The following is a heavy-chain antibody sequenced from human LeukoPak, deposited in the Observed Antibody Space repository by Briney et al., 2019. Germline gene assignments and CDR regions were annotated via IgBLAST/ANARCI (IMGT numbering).Heavy chain of an antibody. D-gene: IGHD3-22*01. J-gene: IGHJ5*02. CDR2: IYYSGST. Sequence: SETLSLTCTVSGGSISSSSYYWGWIRQPPGKGLEWIGSIYYSGSTYYNPSLKSRVTISVDTSKNQFSLKLSSVTAADTAVYYCAREGLAGYYYDSSGLNWFDPWGQGTLVTVSS. CDR1: GGSISSSSYY. V-gene: IGHV4-39*02. CDR3: AREGLAGYYYDSSGLNWFDP.